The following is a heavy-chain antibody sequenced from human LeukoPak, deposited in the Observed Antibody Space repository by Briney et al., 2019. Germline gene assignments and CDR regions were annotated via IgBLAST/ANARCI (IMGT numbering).Heavy chain of an antibody. Sequence: GGSLRLSCAASGFTFDDYGMSWVRQAPGKGLEWVSGINWNGGSTGYADSVKGRFTISRDNAKNSLYLQMNSLRAEDTAVYYCARYCSGGSCEPGYYYGMDVWGQGTTVTVSS. V-gene: IGHV3-20*04. CDR2: INWNGGST. J-gene: IGHJ6*02. CDR1: GFTFDDYG. CDR3: ARYCSGGSCEPGYYYGMDV. D-gene: IGHD2-15*01.